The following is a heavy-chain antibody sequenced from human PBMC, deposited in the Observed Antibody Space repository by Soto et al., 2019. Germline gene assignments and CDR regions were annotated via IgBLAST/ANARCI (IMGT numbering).Heavy chain of an antibody. V-gene: IGHV3-43*01. J-gene: IGHJ4*02. CDR2: ISWDGGNT. CDR1: GFTFDDYT. CDR3: ARDIGEMATIRQFDY. D-gene: IGHD3-10*01. Sequence: EVQLVESGGVVVQPGGSLRLSCAASGFTFDDYTMHWVRQTPGKGLEWVSLISWDGGNTYYTDSVKGRFTISRDNSKNSLYLQMNSLRTEDTDLYYCARDIGEMATIRQFDYWGQGTLVTVSS.